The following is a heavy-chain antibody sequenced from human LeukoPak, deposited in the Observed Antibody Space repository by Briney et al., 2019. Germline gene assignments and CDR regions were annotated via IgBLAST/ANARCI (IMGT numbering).Heavy chain of an antibody. D-gene: IGHD3-10*01. J-gene: IGHJ4*02. CDR2: ISSSSSYT. CDR1: GFTFSDYY. CDR3: ARDAKGDYYGSGSYLHPDY. V-gene: IGHV3-11*06. Sequence: GGSLRLSCAASGFTFSDYYMSWIRQAPGKGLEWVSYISSSSSYTNYADSVKGRFTISRDNAKSSLYLQMNSLRAEDTAVYYCARDAKGDYYGSGSYLHPDYWGQGTLVTVSS.